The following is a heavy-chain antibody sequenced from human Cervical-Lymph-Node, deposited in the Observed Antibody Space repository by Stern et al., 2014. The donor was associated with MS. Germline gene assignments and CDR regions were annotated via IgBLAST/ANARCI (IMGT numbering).Heavy chain of an antibody. CDR1: GFIFSSHG. J-gene: IGHJ3*01. Sequence: MQLVESGGGVVQPGRSLRLSCVASGFIFSSHGMHWVRQAPGKGLEWVAVIYDDGNNEYYADSVKGRFTLSRDDSKETLYLQMNSLRVDDTAIYYCARDRGRGYYSGAFDVWGQGTMVTVSS. D-gene: IGHD3-10*01. CDR2: IYDDGNNE. CDR3: ARDRGRGYYSGAFDV. V-gene: IGHV3-33*01.